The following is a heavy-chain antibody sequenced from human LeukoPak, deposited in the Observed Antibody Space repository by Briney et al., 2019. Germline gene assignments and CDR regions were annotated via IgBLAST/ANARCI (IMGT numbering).Heavy chain of an antibody. CDR1: GFTFSSYG. Sequence: GGSLRLSCAASGFTFSSYGMNWVRQAPGKGLEWVAVVWYEGTNKYYGDSVKGRFTISKDNSKNTLYLQMNSLRAEDTAMYYCARQGGPGNYATGSWFGPWGQGTLVTVSS. J-gene: IGHJ5*02. CDR2: VWYEGTNK. D-gene: IGHD1-7*01. V-gene: IGHV3-33*01. CDR3: ARQGGPGNYATGSWFGP.